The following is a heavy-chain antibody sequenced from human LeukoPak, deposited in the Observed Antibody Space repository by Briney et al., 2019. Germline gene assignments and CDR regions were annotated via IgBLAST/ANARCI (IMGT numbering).Heavy chain of an antibody. V-gene: IGHV3-53*01. CDR1: GFTVSSNS. CDR3: ARYCGGDCCTRGLDY. D-gene: IGHD2-21*02. CDR2: IYSGGST. Sequence: PGGSLRLSCAASGFTVSSNSMSWVRQAPGKGLEWVSVIYSGGSTYYADSVKGRFTISRDNSKNTLYLQMNSLRAEDMAVYYCARYCGGDCCTRGLDYWGQGTLVTVSS. J-gene: IGHJ4*02.